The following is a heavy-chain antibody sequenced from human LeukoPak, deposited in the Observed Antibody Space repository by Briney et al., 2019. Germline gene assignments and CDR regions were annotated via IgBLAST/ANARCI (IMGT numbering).Heavy chain of an antibody. CDR2: INQDASDK. D-gene: IGHD3-16*01. Sequence: GVSLRLSCAASRFSFSHYWMTWVRQAPGKGVESVANINQDASDKHYADSVKGRFTISRDNAKNSLYLQMNSLRVEDTAVYYCLGGVAADYWGRGTLVTVSS. CDR3: LGGVAADY. J-gene: IGHJ4*02. CDR1: RFSFSHYW. V-gene: IGHV3-7*01.